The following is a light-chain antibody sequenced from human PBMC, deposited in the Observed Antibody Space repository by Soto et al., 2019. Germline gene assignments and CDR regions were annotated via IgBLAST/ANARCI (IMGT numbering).Light chain of an antibody. CDR3: QQYRSSPFT. V-gene: IGKV3-15*01. Sequence: EIVMTQSPATLSVSPGERATLSCRASQSVSSNLAWYQQKPGQAPRLLIYGASTRATGIPARFSGSGSGTEFTLTISSLQAEDVAVYYCQQYRSSPFTFGPGTKVDI. CDR1: QSVSSN. CDR2: GAS. J-gene: IGKJ3*01.